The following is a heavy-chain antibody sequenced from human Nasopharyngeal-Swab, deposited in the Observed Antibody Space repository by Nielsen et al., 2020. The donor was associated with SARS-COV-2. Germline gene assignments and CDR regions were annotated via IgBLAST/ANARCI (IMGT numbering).Heavy chain of an antibody. CDR3: ARDRITIFGVEKPFDY. D-gene: IGHD3-3*01. CDR1: GFTFSSYS. CDR2: IGSSSSYI. J-gene: IGHJ4*02. Sequence: GGSLRLSCAASGFTFSSYSMNWVRQAPGKGLEWVSSIGSSSSYIYYADSVKGRLTISRDNAKNSLYLQMNSLRAEDTAVYYCARDRITIFGVEKPFDYWGQGTLVTVSS. V-gene: IGHV3-21*01.